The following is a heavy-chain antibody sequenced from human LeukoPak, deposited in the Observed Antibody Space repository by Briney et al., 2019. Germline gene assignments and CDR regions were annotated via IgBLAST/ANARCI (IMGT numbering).Heavy chain of an antibody. V-gene: IGHV1-8*03. CDR1: GGTFSSYD. CDR3: ATGGVVVPAASNDAFDI. D-gene: IGHD2-2*01. CDR2: MNPNSGNT. J-gene: IGHJ3*02. Sequence: ASVKVSCKASGGTFSSYDINWVRQATGQGLEWMGWMNPNSGNTGYAQKFQGRVTITRNTSISTAYMELSSLRSEDTAVYYCATGGVVVPAASNDAFDIWGQGTMVTVSS.